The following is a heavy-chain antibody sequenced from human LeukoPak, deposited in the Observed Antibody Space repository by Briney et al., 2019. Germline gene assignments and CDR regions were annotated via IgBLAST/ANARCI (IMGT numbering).Heavy chain of an antibody. CDR1: GGSISSYY. J-gene: IGHJ5*02. V-gene: IGHV4-59*01. CDR3: ASLGGVMRFDP. D-gene: IGHD3-16*01. Sequence: SETLSLTCTVSGGSISSYYWNWIRQPPGKGLEWIGYIYYSGSTNYNPSLKSRVTISVDTSKNQFSLKLSSVTAADTAVYYCASLGGVMRFDPWGQGTLVTVSS. CDR2: IYYSGST.